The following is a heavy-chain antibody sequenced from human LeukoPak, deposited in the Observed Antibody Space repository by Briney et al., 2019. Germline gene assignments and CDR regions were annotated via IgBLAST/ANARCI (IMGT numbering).Heavy chain of an antibody. CDR3: VRGYCTNAVCSLGPTQA. V-gene: IGHV4-39*01. J-gene: IGHJ4*02. Sequence: SETLSLTCTVSGGSISSSSYYWGWIRQPPGKGLEWIGSIYYSGSTYYNPSLKSRVTISVDTSKNQFSLKLSSVTAADTAVYYCVRGYCTNAVCSLGPTQAWGQGTLVTVSS. CDR2: IYYSGST. CDR1: GGSISSSSYY. D-gene: IGHD2-8*01.